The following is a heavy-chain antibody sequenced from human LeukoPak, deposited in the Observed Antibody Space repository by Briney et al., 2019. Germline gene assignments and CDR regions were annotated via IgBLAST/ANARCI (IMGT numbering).Heavy chain of an antibody. CDR3: ANDRVNSGSYYYFDY. CDR1: GFTFSSYA. J-gene: IGHJ4*02. CDR2: ISGSGGST. Sequence: GGSLRLSCAASGFTFSSYAMSWVRQAPGKGLEWVSAISGSGGSTYYADSVKGRFTISRDNSKNTPYLQMNSLRAEDTAVYYCANDRVNSGSYYYFDYWGQGTLVTVSS. D-gene: IGHD1-26*01. V-gene: IGHV3-23*01.